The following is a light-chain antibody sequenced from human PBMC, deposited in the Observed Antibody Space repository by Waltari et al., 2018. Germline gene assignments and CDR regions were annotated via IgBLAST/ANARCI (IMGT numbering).Light chain of an antibody. J-gene: IGLJ3*02. CDR3: HSRDTISTRV. CDR1: SLRRYY. Sequence: SSELTQDPAVSEALGQTVRITCQGDSLRRYYASWYQQRPGQAPVLVLYGQNNRPSGIPDRFSGSASGNTASLTITGTQAEDEADYYCHSRDTISTRVFGGGTRLTV. CDR2: GQN. V-gene: IGLV3-19*01.